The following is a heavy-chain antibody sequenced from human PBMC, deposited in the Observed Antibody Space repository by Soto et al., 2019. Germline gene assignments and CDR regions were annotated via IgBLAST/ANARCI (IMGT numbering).Heavy chain of an antibody. Sequence: SSETLSLTCTVSGGSISSSSYYWGWIRQPPGKGLEWIGSIYYSGSTYYNPSLKSRVTISVDTSKNQFSLKLSSVTAADTAVYYCARHAPPRYNWNPDWFDPWGQGTLVTVSS. CDR2: IYYSGST. D-gene: IGHD1-20*01. CDR1: GGSISSSSYY. J-gene: IGHJ5*02. CDR3: ARHAPPRYNWNPDWFDP. V-gene: IGHV4-39*01.